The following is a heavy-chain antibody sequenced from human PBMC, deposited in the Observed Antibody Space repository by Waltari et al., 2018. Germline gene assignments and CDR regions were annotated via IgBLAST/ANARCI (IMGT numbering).Heavy chain of an antibody. CDR3: ARGHNYAYKY. D-gene: IGHD5-18*01. CDR1: GYTFTDYN. J-gene: IGHJ4*02. CDR2: ITHNPGGA. V-gene: IGHV1-2*06. Sequence: QVQLVQSGAEVKRPGASVRVSCKASGYTFTDYNLHWVRQAPGQGLEWMGRITHNPGGANYAQKFQGRVTMTRDTSISTVYMELTTLRSDDTAVYYCARGHNYAYKYWGQGTLVTVSS.